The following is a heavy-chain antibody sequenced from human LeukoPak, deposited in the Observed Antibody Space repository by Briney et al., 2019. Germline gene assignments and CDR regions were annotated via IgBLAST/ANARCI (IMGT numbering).Heavy chain of an antibody. Sequence: SETPSLTCTVSGGSIRSSYYYWGWIRQPPGKGLEWIGSIYDSGSTYYNPSLKSRVTVSVDTSKNQFSLKLNSVTAADTAVYYCARLGAGPTYYDFWSGYSSFYFDYWGQGTLVTVSS. CDR1: GGSIRSSYYY. V-gene: IGHV4-39*01. CDR2: IYDSGST. J-gene: IGHJ4*02. D-gene: IGHD3-3*01. CDR3: ARLGAGPTYYDFWSGYSSFYFDY.